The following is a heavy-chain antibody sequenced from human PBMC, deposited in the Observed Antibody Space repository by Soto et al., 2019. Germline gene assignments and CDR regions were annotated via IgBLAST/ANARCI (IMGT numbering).Heavy chain of an antibody. CDR1: GGSISSSSYY. V-gene: IGHV4-39*01. Sequence: SETLSLTCTVSGGSISSSSYYWGWIRQPPGKGLEWIGSIYYSGSTYYNPSLKSRVTISVDTSKNQFSLKLSSVTAADTAVYYCARQMKQWLVEGYYFDYWGQGTLVTVSS. D-gene: IGHD6-19*01. CDR3: ARQMKQWLVEGYYFDY. J-gene: IGHJ4*02. CDR2: IYYSGST.